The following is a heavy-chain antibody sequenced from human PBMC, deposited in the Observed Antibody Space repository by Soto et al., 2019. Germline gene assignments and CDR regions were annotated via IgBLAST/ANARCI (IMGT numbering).Heavy chain of an antibody. Sequence: PGGSLRLSCAASGFTFSNYGMHWVRQAPGKGLEWVAVTWYDGNNKYYADSVKGRFTISRDNSNNTLYVQMTSLRAEDTAVYYCARGPHSLFDYWGQGTLVTVSS. V-gene: IGHV3-33*01. J-gene: IGHJ4*02. CDR3: ARGPHSLFDY. D-gene: IGHD2-21*01. CDR1: GFTFSNYG. CDR2: TWYDGNNK.